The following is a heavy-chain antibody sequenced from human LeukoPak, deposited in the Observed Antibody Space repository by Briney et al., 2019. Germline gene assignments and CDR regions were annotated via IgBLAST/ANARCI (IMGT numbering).Heavy chain of an antibody. CDR3: ARRGQLLLNYYYYYMDV. J-gene: IGHJ6*03. CDR2: IKQDGSEK. D-gene: IGHD3-10*01. V-gene: IGHV3-7*01. Sequence: SGGSLRLSCAASGFTFSRYWMSWVRQAPGKGLEWVANIKQDGSEKYYVDSVKGRFTISRDNAKNSLYLQMNSLRAEDTAVYYCARRGQLLLNYYYYYMDVWGKGTTVTVSS. CDR1: GFTFSRYW.